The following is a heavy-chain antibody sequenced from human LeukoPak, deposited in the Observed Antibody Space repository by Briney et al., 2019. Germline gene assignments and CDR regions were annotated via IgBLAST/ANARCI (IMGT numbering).Heavy chain of an antibody. V-gene: IGHV4-61*02. J-gene: IGHJ4*02. CDR1: GGSISSGSYY. D-gene: IGHD3-10*01. Sequence: SETLSLTCTVSGGSISSGSYYWSWIRQPAGKGLEWIGRIYTSGSTNYNPSLKSRVTISVDTSKNQFSLKLSPVTAADTAVYYFASQRLWFGELASFDYWGQGTLVTVSS. CDR2: IYTSGST. CDR3: ASQRLWFGELASFDY.